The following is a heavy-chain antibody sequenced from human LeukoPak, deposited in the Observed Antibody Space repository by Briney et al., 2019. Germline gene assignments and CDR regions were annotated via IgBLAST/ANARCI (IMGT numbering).Heavy chain of an antibody. D-gene: IGHD5-18*01. V-gene: IGHV3-53*01. CDR1: GFTVSSNY. J-gene: IGHJ4*02. Sequence: PGGSLRLSCAASGFTVSSNYMSWVRQAPGKGLERVSVIYSGGSTYYADSVKGRFTISRDNSKNTLYLQMNSLRAEDTAVYYCAREGRGYSYGKLGYWGQGTLVTVSS. CDR2: IYSGGST. CDR3: AREGRGYSYGKLGY.